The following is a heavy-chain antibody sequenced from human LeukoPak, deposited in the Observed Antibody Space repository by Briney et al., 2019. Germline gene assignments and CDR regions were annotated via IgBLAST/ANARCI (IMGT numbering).Heavy chain of an antibody. V-gene: IGHV4-34*01. CDR1: GGSFSGYY. D-gene: IGHD3-10*01. Sequence: SETLSLTCAVYGGSFSGYYWSWIRQPPGKGLEWIGEINHSGSTNYNPSLKSRVTISVDTSKNQFSLKLCSVTAADTAVYYCARAPSLLWFGTYNWFDPWGQGTLVTVSS. J-gene: IGHJ5*02. CDR2: INHSGST. CDR3: ARAPSLLWFGTYNWFDP.